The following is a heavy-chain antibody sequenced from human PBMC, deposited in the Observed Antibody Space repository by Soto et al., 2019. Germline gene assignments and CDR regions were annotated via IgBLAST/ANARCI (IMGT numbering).Heavy chain of an antibody. CDR3: ARSRTGGYYYDVEV. Sequence: QLQLQESGPGLVKPSETLSLTCTVSGGSISSSGYYWGWIRQPPGKGLEWIAYISYSGRTYYNPSLKSRVTISANTSKNRFSLRLSSVTAPDTAVYYCARSRTGGYYYDVEVWGKGTTVTVSS. CDR2: ISYSGRT. V-gene: IGHV4-39*01. D-gene: IGHD1-1*01. J-gene: IGHJ6*03. CDR1: GGSISSSGYY.